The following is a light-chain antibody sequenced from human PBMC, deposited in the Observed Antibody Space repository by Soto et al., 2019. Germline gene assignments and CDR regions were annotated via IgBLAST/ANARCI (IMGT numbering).Light chain of an antibody. V-gene: IGKV3-20*01. Sequence: EMVLTQSPGTLSLSPGDRATLSCRASQSVVNTYLAWYQQRPGQAPTLLIYGASSRATGIPDRFSGSGSGTDFTLTIGRLEPEDFAVYYCHQYGSSPYTFGQGTQLEIK. CDR2: GAS. CDR1: QSVVNTY. J-gene: IGKJ2*01. CDR3: HQYGSSPYT.